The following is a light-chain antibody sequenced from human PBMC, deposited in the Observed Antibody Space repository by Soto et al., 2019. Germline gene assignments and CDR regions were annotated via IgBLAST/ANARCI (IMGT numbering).Light chain of an antibody. CDR3: GTWDASLSAWV. Sequence: QSVLTQPPAVSAAPGQKVTISCSGTSFNIGNNYVSWYQQLPGTASKVLIFDSDKRPSGIPDRFSGSKSGTSATLGITGLQTGDEADYYCGTWDASLSAWVFGGGTKLTVL. J-gene: IGLJ3*02. V-gene: IGLV1-51*01. CDR2: DSD. CDR1: SFNIGNNY.